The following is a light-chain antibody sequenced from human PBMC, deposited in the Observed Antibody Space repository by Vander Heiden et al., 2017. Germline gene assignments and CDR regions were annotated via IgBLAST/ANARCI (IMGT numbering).Light chain of an antibody. CDR1: QSVSSSY. V-gene: IGKV3-20*01. J-gene: IGKJ2*01. CDR2: GAS. Sequence: EIVLTQSPGTLSLSPGEIATLSCRASQSVSSSYLAWYQQKPGQAPRLLIYGASSRATGIPDRFSGSGYGTDFALTISRREPEDFAVYYCQQYGSYPMYTFGQGTKLEIK. CDR3: QQYGSYPMYT.